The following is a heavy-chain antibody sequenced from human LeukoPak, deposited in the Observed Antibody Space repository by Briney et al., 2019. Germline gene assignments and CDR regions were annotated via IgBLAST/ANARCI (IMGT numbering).Heavy chain of an antibody. CDR2: ISYDGNAK. D-gene: IGHD1-26*01. Sequence: PGRSLRLSCAASGFTFSSHSMHWVRQAPGRGLEWVAVISYDGNAKNHADSVKGRFTISRDNSKNTLFLQMSSLRADDTAVYYCARERQNHSGNYFDCWGQGTLVTVSS. V-gene: IGHV3-30-3*01. J-gene: IGHJ4*02. CDR3: ARERQNHSGNYFDC. CDR1: GFTFSSHS.